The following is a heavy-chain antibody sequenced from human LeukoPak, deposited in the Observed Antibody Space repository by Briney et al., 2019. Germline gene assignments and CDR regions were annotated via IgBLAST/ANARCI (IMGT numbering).Heavy chain of an antibody. V-gene: IGHV1-24*01. D-gene: IGHD1-26*01. CDR1: GYTLTELS. CDR2: FDPEDGET. CDR3: ATGGELPEYYFDY. J-gene: IGHJ4*02. Sequence: ASVKVSCKVSGYTLTELSMHWVRQAPGKGLEWMGGFDPEDGETIYAQKFQGRVTITEDTSTDTAYMELSSLRSEDTAVYYCATGGELPEYYFDYWGQGTLVTVSS.